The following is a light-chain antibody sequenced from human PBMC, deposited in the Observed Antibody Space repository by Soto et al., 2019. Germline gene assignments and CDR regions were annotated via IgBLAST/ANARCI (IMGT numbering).Light chain of an antibody. CDR1: QSVDSN. CDR2: GAS. CDR3: QQYNNWPPLT. J-gene: IGKJ4*01. V-gene: IGKV3-15*01. Sequence: EIVMTQSPATLSVSPGERVTLSCRASQSVDSNLAWYQQNPGQAPRLLIYGASTRATGIPARFSGSGSGTEFTLTISGLQSEDSAIYYCQQYNNWPPLTFGGGTQVEIK.